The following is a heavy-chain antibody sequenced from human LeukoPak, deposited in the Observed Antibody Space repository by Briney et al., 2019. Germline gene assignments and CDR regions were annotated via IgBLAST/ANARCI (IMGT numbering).Heavy chain of an antibody. CDR1: GGSISSSSYY. D-gene: IGHD2-21*02. Sequence: PSETLSLTCTVSGGSISSSSYYWGWIRQPPGKGLEWIGSIYYSGSTYYNPSLKSRVTISVDTSKNQFSLKLSSVTAADTAVYYCASSLAYCGGDCYDWGQGTLVTVSS. CDR2: IYYSGST. J-gene: IGHJ4*02. CDR3: ASSLAYCGGDCYD. V-gene: IGHV4-39*07.